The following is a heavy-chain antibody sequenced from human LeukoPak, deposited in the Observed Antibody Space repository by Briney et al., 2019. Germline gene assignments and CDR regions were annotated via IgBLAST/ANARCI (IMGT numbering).Heavy chain of an antibody. V-gene: IGHV4-4*07. Sequence: SETLSLTCTVSGGSISSYYWSWIRQPAGKGLEWIGRIYTSGSTNYNPSLKSRVTMSVDTSKNQFSLKLSSVTAADTAVYYCARGILYGSGSYFDYWGQETLVTVSS. J-gene: IGHJ4*02. CDR2: IYTSGST. D-gene: IGHD3-10*01. CDR1: GGSISSYY. CDR3: ARGILYGSGSYFDY.